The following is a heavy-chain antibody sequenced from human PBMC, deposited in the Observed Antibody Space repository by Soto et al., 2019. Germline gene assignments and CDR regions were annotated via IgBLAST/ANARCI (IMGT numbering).Heavy chain of an antibody. J-gene: IGHJ4*02. D-gene: IGHD5-18*01. CDR2: ISGSCGST. CDR3: AHFEGYSYATFDY. V-gene: IGHV3-23*01. CDR1: GFTFSRYA. Sequence: GGSLRLSCAASGFTFSRYAMSWVRQAPGEGLEWVSAISGSCGSTYYADSVKGRFTISRDNSKNTLYLQMNSLRAEDTAVYYCAHFEGYSYATFDYWGQGTLVTVSS.